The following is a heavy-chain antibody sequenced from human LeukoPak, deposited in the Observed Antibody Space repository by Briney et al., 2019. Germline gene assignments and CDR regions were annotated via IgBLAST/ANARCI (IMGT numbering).Heavy chain of an antibody. CDR2: FDPEDGET. CDR1: GYTLTELS. D-gene: IGHD3-22*01. V-gene: IGHV1-24*01. Sequence: ASVKVSCKVSGYTLTELSMHWVRQAPGKGLEWMGGFDPEDGETIYAQKFQGRVTMTEDTSTDTAYMELSSLRSEDTAVYYCATSAPGIMIVVVTSSDYWGQGTLVTVSS. J-gene: IGHJ4*02. CDR3: ATSAPGIMIVVVTSSDY.